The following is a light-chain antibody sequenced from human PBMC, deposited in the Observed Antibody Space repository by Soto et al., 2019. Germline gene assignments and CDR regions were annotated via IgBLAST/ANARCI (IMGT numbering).Light chain of an antibody. CDR3: QQRSNWPLLT. Sequence: EIVLTQSPATLSLSPGERATLSCRASQSVRSLLAWYQQKPGQAPRLLIYDASNRATGIPARFSGSGSATDFALTISSLEPEEFAVYYCQQRSNWPLLTFGGGTKLEIK. CDR2: DAS. J-gene: IGKJ4*01. CDR1: QSVRSL. V-gene: IGKV3-11*01.